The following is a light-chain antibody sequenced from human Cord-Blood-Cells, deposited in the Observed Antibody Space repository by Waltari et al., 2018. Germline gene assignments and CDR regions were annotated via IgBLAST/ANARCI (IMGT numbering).Light chain of an antibody. CDR1: QSVSSSY. Sequence: IVLTQSPGTLSLSPAERATLSCRASQSVSSSYVAWYQQKPGQAPRLLIYGASSRAPGIPDRFSGSGSGTDFTLTISRLEPEDFAVYYCQQYGSSPLTFGGGTKVEIK. J-gene: IGKJ4*01. V-gene: IGKV3-20*01. CDR2: GAS. CDR3: QQYGSSPLT.